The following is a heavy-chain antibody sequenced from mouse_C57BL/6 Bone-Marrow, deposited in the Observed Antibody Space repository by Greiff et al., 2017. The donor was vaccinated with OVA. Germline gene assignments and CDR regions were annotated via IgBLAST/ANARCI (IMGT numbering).Heavy chain of an antibody. Sequence: EVKLVESGPGLAKPSQTLSLPCSVTGYSITSDYWNWIRKFPGNKLEYMGYISYSGSTYYNPSLKSRISITRDTSKNQYYLQLNSVTTEDTATYYCARIPYYGSSRYFDVWGTGTTVTVSS. J-gene: IGHJ1*03. D-gene: IGHD1-1*01. CDR3: ARIPYYGSSRYFDV. V-gene: IGHV3-8*01. CDR1: GYSITSDY. CDR2: ISYSGST.